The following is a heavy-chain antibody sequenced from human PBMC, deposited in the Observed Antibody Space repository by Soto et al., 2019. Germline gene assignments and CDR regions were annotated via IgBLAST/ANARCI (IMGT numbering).Heavy chain of an antibody. V-gene: IGHV3-11*05. CDR2: ISSSSSYT. Sequence: QVQLVESGGGLVKPGGSLRLSCAASGFTFSDYYMSWIRQAPGKGLEWVSYISSSSSYTNYADSVKGRFTISRDNAKNPLYLQMNSLRAEDTAVYYCARDLTGGSSGYSFDYWGQGTLVTVSS. CDR1: GFTFSDYY. D-gene: IGHD3-3*01. CDR3: ARDLTGGSSGYSFDY. J-gene: IGHJ4*02.